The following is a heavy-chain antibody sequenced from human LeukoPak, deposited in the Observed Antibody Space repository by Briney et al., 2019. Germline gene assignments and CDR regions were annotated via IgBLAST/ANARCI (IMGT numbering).Heavy chain of an antibody. CDR1: GFTPSSYY. Sequence: GGSLRLSCAASGFTPSSYYMSWVRQAPGKGLEWVSVIYSGGSTYNADSVKGRFVISRDKSKNTVNPQMNSLRVEDTAVYYCSRDAGYSSGWLDFDYWGQGTLVTVSS. CDR2: IYSGGST. CDR3: SRDAGYSSGWLDFDY. V-gene: IGHV3-66*01. D-gene: IGHD6-19*01. J-gene: IGHJ4*02.